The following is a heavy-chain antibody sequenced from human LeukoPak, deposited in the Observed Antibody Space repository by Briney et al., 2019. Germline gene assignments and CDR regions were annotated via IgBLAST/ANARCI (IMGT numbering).Heavy chain of an antibody. D-gene: IGHD2-21*02. J-gene: IGHJ3*02. Sequence: VASVKVSCKASGYTFTSYGISWVRQAPGQGLEWMGWISAYNGNTNYAQKLQGRVTMTTDTSTSTAYMELRSLRSDDTAVYYCARDLLPVVVTAIEYDAFDIWGQGTMVTVSS. CDR1: GYTFTSYG. CDR2: ISAYNGNT. CDR3: ARDLLPVVVTAIEYDAFDI. V-gene: IGHV1-18*01.